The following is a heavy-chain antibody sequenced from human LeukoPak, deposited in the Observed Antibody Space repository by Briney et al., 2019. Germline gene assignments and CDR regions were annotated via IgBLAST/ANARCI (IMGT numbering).Heavy chain of an antibody. V-gene: IGHV1-46*01. CDR3: ARDRVGQGDFDY. D-gene: IGHD2-15*01. J-gene: IGHJ4*02. CDR2: INPSGGST. Sequence: ASVEVSCKASGYTFTSYYMHWVRQAPGQGLEWMGIINPSGGSTSYAQKFQGRVTMTRDTSTSTVYMELSSLRSEDTAVYYCARDRVGQGDFDYWGQGTLVTVSS. CDR1: GYTFTSYY.